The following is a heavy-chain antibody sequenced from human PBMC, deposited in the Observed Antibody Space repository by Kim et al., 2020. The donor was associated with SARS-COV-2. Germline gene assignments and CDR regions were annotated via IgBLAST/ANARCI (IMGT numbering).Heavy chain of an antibody. J-gene: IGHJ4*02. Sequence: ASVKVSCKASGYSFTSYGISWVRQAPGQGLEWMGWISAYNGNTNYAQKLQDRVTMTTDTSTSTAYMELRSLRSDDTAVYYCARDVSYYDSSGLFDYWGQGTLVTVSS. CDR2: ISAYNGNT. V-gene: IGHV1-18*01. D-gene: IGHD3-22*01. CDR1: GYSFTSYG. CDR3: ARDVSYYDSSGLFDY.